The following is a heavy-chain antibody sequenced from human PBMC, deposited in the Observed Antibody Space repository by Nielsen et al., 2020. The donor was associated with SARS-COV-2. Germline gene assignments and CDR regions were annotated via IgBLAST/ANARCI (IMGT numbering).Heavy chain of an antibody. J-gene: IGHJ4*02. CDR2: IRSKANSYAT. V-gene: IGHV3-73*01. CDR3: TSSKGY. CDR1: GFTFSSYG. Sequence: GESLKISCAASGFTFSSYGMHWVRQASGKGLEWVGRIRSKANSYATAYAASVKGRFTISRDDSKNTAYLQMNSLKTEDTAVYYCTSSKGYWGQGTLVTVSS.